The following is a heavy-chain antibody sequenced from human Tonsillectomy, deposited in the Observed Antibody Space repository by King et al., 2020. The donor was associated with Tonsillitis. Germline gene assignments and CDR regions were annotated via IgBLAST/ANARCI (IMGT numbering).Heavy chain of an antibody. J-gene: IGHJ4*02. CDR1: GFTFSSYA. CDR3: AKDHAYYGSGSYGTFDY. CDR2: ISGSGGST. V-gene: IGHV3-23*04. Sequence: VQLVESGGGLVQPGGSLRLSCAASGFTFSSYAMSWVRQAPGKGLEWVSAISGSGGSTYYADSVKGRFTISRDNSKNTLYLQMNSLRAEDTAVYYCAKDHAYYGSGSYGTFDYWGQGTLVTVSS. D-gene: IGHD3-10*01.